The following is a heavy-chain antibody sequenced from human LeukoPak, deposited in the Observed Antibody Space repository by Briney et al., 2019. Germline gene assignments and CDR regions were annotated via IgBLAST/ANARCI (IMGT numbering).Heavy chain of an antibody. CDR1: GFTVSSNY. CDR3: ARELGYCSGGSCYGDY. J-gene: IGHJ4*02. CDR2: IYSGGST. Sequence: PGGSLRLSCAASGFTVSSNYMSWVRQAPGKGLEWVPVIYSGGSTYYADSVKGRFTISRDNSKNTLYLQMNSLRAEDTAVYYCARELGYCSGGSCYGDYWGQGTLVTVSS. V-gene: IGHV3-66*01. D-gene: IGHD2-15*01.